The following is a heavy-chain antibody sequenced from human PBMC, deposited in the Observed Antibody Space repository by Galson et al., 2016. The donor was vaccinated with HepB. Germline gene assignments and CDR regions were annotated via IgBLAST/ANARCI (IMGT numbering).Heavy chain of an antibody. CDR3: AGGLGATPLLHY. CDR2: IWDDGTNE. J-gene: IGHJ4*02. D-gene: IGHD1-26*01. CDR1: GFTFSVYG. V-gene: IGHV3-33*01. Sequence: SLRLSCAASGFTFSVYGMHWLRQPPGKGLEWVAVIWDDGTNEKYADSVKGRFTISRDNSRNTLYLQLNSLRVEDTAAYYCAGGLGATPLLHYWGQGARVIVAS.